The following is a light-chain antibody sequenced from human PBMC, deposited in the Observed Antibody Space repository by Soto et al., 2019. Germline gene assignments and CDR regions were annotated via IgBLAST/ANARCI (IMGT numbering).Light chain of an antibody. J-gene: IGLJ1*01. CDR3: VSFAGGTYV. Sequence: QSVLTQPPSASGSPGQSVTISCTGTSSDVGAYIFVSWYQQHPGKAPKLLIYDVNRRPPGVPDCFFGSKSGNTASLTVSGLQAEDEADYYCVSFAGGTYVFGNGTKVTV. V-gene: IGLV2-8*01. CDR2: DVN. CDR1: SSDVGAYIF.